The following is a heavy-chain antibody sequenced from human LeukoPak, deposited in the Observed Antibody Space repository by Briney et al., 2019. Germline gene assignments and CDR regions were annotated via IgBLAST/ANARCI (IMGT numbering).Heavy chain of an antibody. CDR3: ARGYSGYDSHYYYYMDV. J-gene: IGHJ6*03. CDR1: GFTFSNAW. D-gene: IGHD5-12*01. CDR2: IYSGGST. V-gene: IGHV3-53*01. Sequence: GGSLRLSCAASGFTFSNAWMSWVRQAPGKGLEWVSVIYSGGSTYYADSVKGRFTISRDNSKNTLYLQMNSLRAEDTAVYYCARGYSGYDSHYYYYMDVWGKGTTVTVSS.